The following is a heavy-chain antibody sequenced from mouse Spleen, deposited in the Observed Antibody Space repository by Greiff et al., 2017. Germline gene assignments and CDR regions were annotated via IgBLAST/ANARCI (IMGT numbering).Heavy chain of an antibody. D-gene: IGHD1-1*01. CDR1: GFTFSSYY. Sequence: EVKLVESGGGLVKLGGSLKLSCAASGFTFSSYYMSWVRQTPEKRLEWVATISSCGGTTYYPDCVKGRFTISRDNAKNTLYLQMSSLISEDTAVYYCARDRYYGSRYERYFDVWGAGTTVTVSS. CDR2: ISSCGGTT. CDR3: ARDRYYGSRYERYFDV. V-gene: IGHV5-9*04. J-gene: IGHJ1*01.